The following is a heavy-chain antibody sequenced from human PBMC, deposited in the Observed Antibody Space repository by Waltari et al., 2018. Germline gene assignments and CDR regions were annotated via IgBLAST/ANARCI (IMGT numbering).Heavy chain of an antibody. J-gene: IGHJ1*01. CDR1: GGSPSSAYH. Sequence: VPLQHWGAGLLKPSETLSLSRAVHGGSPSSAYHWNWVRQVPGQGLEWIGEITDRGLTNYNPALKSRATISVDTSRNQFSLTLTSVTAADTALYYCARSAAIVVRGRYFQYWGQGTLVTVSS. CDR2: ITDRGLT. V-gene: IGHV4-34*02. D-gene: IGHD3-10*01. CDR3: ARSAAIVVRGRYFQY.